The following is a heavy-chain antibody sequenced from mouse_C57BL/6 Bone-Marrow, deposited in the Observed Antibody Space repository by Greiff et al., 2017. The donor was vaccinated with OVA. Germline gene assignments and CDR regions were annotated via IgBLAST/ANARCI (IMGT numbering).Heavy chain of an antibody. CDR1: GYTFTSYW. D-gene: IGHD1-1*01. CDR3: AREYYGSSPMDY. J-gene: IGHJ4*01. V-gene: IGHV1-55*01. CDR2: IYPGSGST. Sequence: VQLQQPGAELVKPGASVKMSCKASGYTFTSYWITWVKQRPGQGLEWIGDIYPGSGSTNYNEKFKSKATLTVDTSSSTAYMQLSSLTSEDSAVYYCAREYYGSSPMDYWGQGTSVTVSS.